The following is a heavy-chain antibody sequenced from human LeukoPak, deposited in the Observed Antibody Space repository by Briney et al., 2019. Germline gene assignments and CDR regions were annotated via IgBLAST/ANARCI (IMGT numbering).Heavy chain of an antibody. CDR2: IKYDGSEK. CDR3: AKVDIVATIDAGRLVDY. D-gene: IGHD5-12*01. V-gene: IGHV3-7*01. Sequence: GGSLRLSCVASGFTFSSYWMSWVRQAPGKGLEWVANIKYDGSEKYYVDSVKGRFTISRDNSKNTLYLQMNSLRAEDTAVYYCAKVDIVATIDAGRLVDYWGQGTLVTVSS. J-gene: IGHJ4*02. CDR1: GFTFSSYW.